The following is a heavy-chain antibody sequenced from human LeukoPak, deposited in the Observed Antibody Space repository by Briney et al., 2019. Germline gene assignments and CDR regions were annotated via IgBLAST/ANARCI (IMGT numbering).Heavy chain of an antibody. D-gene: IGHD3-10*01. Sequence: PSETLSLTCTVSGGSISSYYWSWIRQPPGKGLEWIGYIYYSRSTNYNPSLKSRVTISVDTSKNQFSLKLSSVTAADTAVYYCARASRITMVRPLGMDVWGQGTTVTVSS. CDR2: IYYSRST. CDR1: GGSISSYY. V-gene: IGHV4-59*01. J-gene: IGHJ6*02. CDR3: ARASRITMVRPLGMDV.